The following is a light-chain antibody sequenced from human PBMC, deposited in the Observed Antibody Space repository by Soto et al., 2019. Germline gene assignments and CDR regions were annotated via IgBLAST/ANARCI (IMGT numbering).Light chain of an antibody. Sequence: QSALTRPASVSGSPGQSITISCTGTSSDVGGYNYVSWYQHHPGKAPKLMIFDVTNRPSGVSNRFSGSKSGNTASLTISGLQAEDEADYYCSSYTSSSTYYVFGTGTKLTVL. CDR2: DVT. CDR3: SSYTSSSTYYV. J-gene: IGLJ1*01. V-gene: IGLV2-14*01. CDR1: SSDVGGYNY.